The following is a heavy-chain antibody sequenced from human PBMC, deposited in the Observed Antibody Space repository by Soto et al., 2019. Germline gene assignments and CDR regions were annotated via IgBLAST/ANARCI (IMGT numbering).Heavy chain of an antibody. CDR1: GFTFSSYN. D-gene: IGHD3-22*01. Sequence: PGGSLRLSCTASGFTFSSYNMNWVRQAPGKGLEWVSSISSSSNYIYYADSMKGRFTISRDNAKNSLYLQMNSLRAEDTVVYYCARDTYYYDTSGYYYANWGLGTLVTVSS. CDR3: ARDTYYYDTSGYYYAN. CDR2: ISSSSNYI. J-gene: IGHJ4*02. V-gene: IGHV3-21*01.